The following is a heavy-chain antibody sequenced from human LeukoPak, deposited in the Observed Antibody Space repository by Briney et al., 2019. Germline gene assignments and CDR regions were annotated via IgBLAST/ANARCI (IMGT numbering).Heavy chain of an antibody. CDR1: GDSIRDFY. J-gene: IGHJ4*02. CDR2: IYYSGDT. Sequence: PSETLSLTCTVSGDSIRDFYWSFIRQPPGKGLEWIGYIYYSGDTNYNPSLRSRVTMSLDTSTNQFSLNLTSVTAADTAVYYCATTFYSWSSRYFEYWGQGTLVTVSS. D-gene: IGHD6-6*01. V-gene: IGHV4-59*01. CDR3: ATTFYSWSSRYFEY.